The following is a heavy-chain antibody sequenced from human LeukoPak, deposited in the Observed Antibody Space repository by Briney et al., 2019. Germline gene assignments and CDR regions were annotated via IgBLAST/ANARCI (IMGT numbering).Heavy chain of an antibody. J-gene: IGHJ5*02. CDR3: ARDSGTTGEVKFDP. D-gene: IGHD3-10*01. CDR2: INHSGSS. Sequence: PSETLSLTCAVYGGSFSDYYWSWIRQPPGKGLEWIAEINHSGSSNYNPSLKSGVTISVDTSNNQFSLRLRFVTAADTAVYYCARDSGTTGEVKFDPWGQGTLVTVSS. V-gene: IGHV4-34*01. CDR1: GGSFSDYY.